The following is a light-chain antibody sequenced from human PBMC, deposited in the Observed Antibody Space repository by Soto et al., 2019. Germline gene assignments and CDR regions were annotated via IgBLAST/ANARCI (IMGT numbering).Light chain of an antibody. J-gene: IGLJ2*01. CDR3: SSYTSSSTVL. V-gene: IGLV2-14*01. Sequence: QSALTQPASVSGSPGQSITISCTGTSSDIGGYNYVSWYQQHPGKAPKLMIYNVNNRPSGVSNRFSGSKSGNTASLTISGLQGEDEADYYCSSYTSSSTVLFGGWTKLTVL. CDR1: SSDIGGYNY. CDR2: NVN.